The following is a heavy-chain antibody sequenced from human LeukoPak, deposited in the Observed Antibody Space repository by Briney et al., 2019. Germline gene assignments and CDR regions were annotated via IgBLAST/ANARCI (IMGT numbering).Heavy chain of an antibody. CDR1: GYTFTGYY. CDR3: ARTVAGDRIDY. CDR2: INPNSGGT. D-gene: IGHD6-19*01. J-gene: IGHJ4*02. Sequence: ASVKVSCKASGYTFTGYYMHWVLQAPGQGLEWMGRINPNSGGTNYAQKFQGRVTMTRDTSISTAYMELSRLRSDDTAVYYCARTVAGDRIDYWGQGTLVTVSS. V-gene: IGHV1-2*06.